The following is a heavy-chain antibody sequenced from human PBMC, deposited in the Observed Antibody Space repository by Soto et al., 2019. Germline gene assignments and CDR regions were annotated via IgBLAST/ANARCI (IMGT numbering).Heavy chain of an antibody. CDR3: ARDPHLTTVTTRNDY. V-gene: IGHV1-2*02. CDR1: GYTFTGYY. J-gene: IGHJ4*02. D-gene: IGHD4-17*01. Sequence: ASVKVSCKASGYTFTGYYMHWVRQAPGQGLEWMGWINPNSGGTNYAQKFQGRVTMTRDTSISTAYMELSRLRSDDTAVYYCARDPHLTTVTTRNDYWGQGTLVTVSS. CDR2: INPNSGGT.